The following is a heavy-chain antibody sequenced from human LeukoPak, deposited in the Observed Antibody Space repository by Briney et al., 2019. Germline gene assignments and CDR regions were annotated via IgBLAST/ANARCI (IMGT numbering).Heavy chain of an antibody. Sequence: SETLSLTCDVYGGSFSGYYWSWIRQPPGKGLEWIGEINHSGGTNYNPSLKSRVTISVDTSKNQFSLKLSSVTAADTAVYYCASAHYYYYYGMDVWGQGTTVTVSS. CDR2: INHSGGT. V-gene: IGHV4-34*01. J-gene: IGHJ6*02. CDR3: ASAHYYYYYGMDV. CDR1: GGSFSGYY.